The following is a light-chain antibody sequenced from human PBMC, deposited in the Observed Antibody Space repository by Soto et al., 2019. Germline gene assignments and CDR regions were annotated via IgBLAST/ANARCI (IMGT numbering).Light chain of an antibody. J-gene: IGLJ2*01. V-gene: IGLV2-14*01. CDR2: GVT. CDR1: TSDIGDSNF. CDR3: SSYTSINTVI. Sequence: QSALTQPPSVSGSPGQSISISCTGTTSDIGDSNFVSWYQQHPGKAPKLILYGVTYRPSEVSTRFSGSKSGSTASLTISGLQADDEAEYYCSSYTSINTVIFGGGTKLTVL.